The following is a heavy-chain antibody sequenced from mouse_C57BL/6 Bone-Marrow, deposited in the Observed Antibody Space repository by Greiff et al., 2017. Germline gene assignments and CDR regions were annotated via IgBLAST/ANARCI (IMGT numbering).Heavy chain of an antibody. Sequence: EVQVVESGGGLVQPGGSLKLSCAASGFTFSDYYMYWVRQTPEKRLEWVAYISNGGGSTYYPDTVKGRFTISRDNAKNTLYLQMSRLKSEDTAMYYCARRTPYYAMDYWGQGTSVTVSS. J-gene: IGHJ4*01. V-gene: IGHV5-12*01. CDR2: ISNGGGST. CDR1: GFTFSDYY. CDR3: ARRTPYYAMDY.